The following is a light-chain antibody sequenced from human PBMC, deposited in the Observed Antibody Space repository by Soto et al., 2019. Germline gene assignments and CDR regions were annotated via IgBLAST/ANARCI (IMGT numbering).Light chain of an antibody. CDR1: QGISSE. V-gene: IGKV3-15*01. CDR2: GAS. CDR3: QQGHNWPLT. Sequence: EIVMTQSPATLSLSPGERAALSCRASQGISSELAWYQQKPGQPPRLLNYGASTRATGVPARFTGSGSGSDFTLTISGLQSEDFAVYYCQQGHNWPLTFGQGTRLEI. J-gene: IGKJ2*01.